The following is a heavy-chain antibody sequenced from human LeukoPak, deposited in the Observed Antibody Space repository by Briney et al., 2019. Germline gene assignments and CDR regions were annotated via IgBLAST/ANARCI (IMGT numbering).Heavy chain of an antibody. CDR3: ATATQPRGYCLH. Sequence: GASVTVSCTASGYTFTTYSLAWVRQAPGQSLEWMGWISVNNGGTNYAQSFQDRVTLTRDTSTNTAYLELRSLRSDDTAIIYCATATQPRGYCLHWGQGTLVTVSS. CDR1: GYTFTTYS. CDR2: ISVNNGGT. V-gene: IGHV1-18*01. D-gene: IGHD2-21*02. J-gene: IGHJ1*01.